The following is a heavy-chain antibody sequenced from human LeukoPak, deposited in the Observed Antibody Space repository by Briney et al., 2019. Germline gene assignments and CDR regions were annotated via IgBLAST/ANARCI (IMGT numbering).Heavy chain of an antibody. Sequence: SETLSLTCAVSGGSISSGGYSWSWIRQPPGKGLEWIGYIYHSGSTYYNPSLKSRVTISVDRSKNQFSLKLSSVTAADTAVYYCARTLHGDYLPEYFDYWGQGTLVTAS. CDR3: ARTLHGDYLPEYFDY. V-gene: IGHV4-30-2*01. J-gene: IGHJ4*02. CDR1: GGSISSGGYS. CDR2: IYHSGST. D-gene: IGHD4-17*01.